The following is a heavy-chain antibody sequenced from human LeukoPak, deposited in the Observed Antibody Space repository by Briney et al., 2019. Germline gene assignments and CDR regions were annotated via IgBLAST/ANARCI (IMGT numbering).Heavy chain of an antibody. Sequence: GGSLRLSCAASGFTFSSYAMHWVRQAPGKGLEWVAVISYDGSNKYYADSVKGRFTISRDNSKNTLYLQMNSLRAEDTAVYYCARDLRNSGSYWTGYFDYWGQGTLVTVSS. CDR2: ISYDGSNK. J-gene: IGHJ4*02. D-gene: IGHD1-26*01. CDR1: GFTFSSYA. V-gene: IGHV3-30-3*01. CDR3: ARDLRNSGSYWTGYFDY.